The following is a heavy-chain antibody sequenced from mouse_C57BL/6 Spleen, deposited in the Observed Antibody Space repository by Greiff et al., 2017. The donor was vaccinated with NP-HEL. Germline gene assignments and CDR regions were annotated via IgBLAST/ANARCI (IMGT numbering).Heavy chain of an antibody. Sequence: EVQLQQSGAELVRPGASVKLSCTASGFNIKDYYMHWVKPRPEQGLEWIGRIDPEDGDTEYAPKFQGKATMTADTSSNTAYLQLSSLTSEDTAVYYCTTWGLRRGAWFAYWGQGTLVTVSA. J-gene: IGHJ3*01. CDR3: TTWGLRRGAWFAY. CDR2: IDPEDGDT. D-gene: IGHD2-4*01. CDR1: GFNIKDYY. V-gene: IGHV14-1*01.